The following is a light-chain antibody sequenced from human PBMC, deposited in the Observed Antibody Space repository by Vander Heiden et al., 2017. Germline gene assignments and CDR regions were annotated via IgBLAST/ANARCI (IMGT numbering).Light chain of an antibody. J-gene: IGKJ4*01. CDR1: QGISSA. CDR3: QQCNSYPRLT. Sequence: AIQLTQSPSSLSAFVGDRVTITCRASQGISSAFAWYQQKPGKAPQLLIYDASTLESGVPSRFSGSGSGTDFTLTISGLQPEDFATYYCQQCNSYPRLTFGGGTKVEIK. CDR2: DAS. V-gene: IGKV1-13*02.